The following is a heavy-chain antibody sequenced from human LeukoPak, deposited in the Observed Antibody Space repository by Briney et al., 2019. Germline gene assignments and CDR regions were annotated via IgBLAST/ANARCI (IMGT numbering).Heavy chain of an antibody. CDR1: GGSISSYY. CDR2: IYTSGST. V-gene: IGHV4-4*07. D-gene: IGHD1-26*01. Sequence: SETLSLTCTVSGGSISSYYWSWIRQPAGKGLEWIGRIYTSGSTNYNPSLKSRVTMSVDTSKNQFSLKLSSVTAADTAVYYCARDHFSGSYLDGGFDYWGQGSLVTVSS. J-gene: IGHJ4*02. CDR3: ARDHFSGSYLDGGFDY.